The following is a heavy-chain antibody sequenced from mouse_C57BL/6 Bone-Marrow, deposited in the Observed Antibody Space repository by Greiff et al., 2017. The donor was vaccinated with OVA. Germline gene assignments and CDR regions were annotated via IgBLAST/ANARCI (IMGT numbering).Heavy chain of an antibody. Sequence: VQLQQSGAELVRPGTSVKVSCKASGYAFTNYLIEWVKQRPGQGLEWIGVINPGSGGTNYNEKFKGKATLTADKSSSTAYIQLSSLPSEDSAVYFCARGAVTTPFAYWGQGTLVTVSA. J-gene: IGHJ3*01. CDR1: GYAFTNYL. D-gene: IGHD2-2*01. CDR3: ARGAVTTPFAY. V-gene: IGHV1-54*01. CDR2: INPGSGGT.